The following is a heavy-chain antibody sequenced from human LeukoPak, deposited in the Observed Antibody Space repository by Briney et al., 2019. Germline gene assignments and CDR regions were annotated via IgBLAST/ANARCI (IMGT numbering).Heavy chain of an antibody. CDR3: ARTSPHYYDSSGYYYVDAFDI. V-gene: IGHV1-18*01. CDR2: ISAYNGNT. J-gene: IGHJ3*02. D-gene: IGHD3-22*01. Sequence: AASVKVSCKASGYTFTSYGISWVRQAPGQGLEWMGWISAYNGNTNYAQKFQGRVTMTRNTSISTAYMELSSLRSEDTAVYYCARTSPHYYDSSGYYYVDAFDIWGQGTMVTVSS. CDR1: GYTFTSYG.